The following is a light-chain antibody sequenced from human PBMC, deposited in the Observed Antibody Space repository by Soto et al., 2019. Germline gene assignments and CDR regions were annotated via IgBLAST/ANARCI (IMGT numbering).Light chain of an antibody. CDR3: QKYSSVPV. CDR1: PDIRNF. CDR2: AAS. V-gene: IGKV1-27*01. J-gene: IGKJ3*01. Sequence: DIQMTQSPTSLSASVGDRVTITCRASPDIRNFGAWYQQKPVKAPKLQIYAASTLQSGVPSRFSGSGSGTAFTLTINSLQAEEVATDACQKYSSVPVFGPGTKVEIK.